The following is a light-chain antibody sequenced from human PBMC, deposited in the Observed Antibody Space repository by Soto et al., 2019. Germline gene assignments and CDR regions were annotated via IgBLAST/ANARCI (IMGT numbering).Light chain of an antibody. CDR3: SSYTSSSSLV. CDR2: DVS. CDR1: SSDVGGYSY. Sequence: QSALTQPASVSGSPGQSITISCTGTSSDVGGYSYVSWYQQHPGKAPKLIIYDVSNRPSGVSNRFSGSKSGNTASLTISGLQAEDEAGYSCSSYTSSSSLVFGGGTKLTVL. V-gene: IGLV2-14*03. J-gene: IGLJ2*01.